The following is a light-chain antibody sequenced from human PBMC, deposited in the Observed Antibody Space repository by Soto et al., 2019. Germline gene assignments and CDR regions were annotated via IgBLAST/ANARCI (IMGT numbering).Light chain of an antibody. CDR1: QSVSTY. V-gene: IGKV3-11*01. Sequence: EFVLTQSPGTLSLSPGERATLSCRASQSVSTYLAWYQQRPGQAPRLLIYDASYRATDIPPRFSGSGSGTDFTLTISSLEPEDFAVYYCQQYGGSPITFGLGTRLEIK. CDR2: DAS. CDR3: QQYGGSPIT. J-gene: IGKJ5*01.